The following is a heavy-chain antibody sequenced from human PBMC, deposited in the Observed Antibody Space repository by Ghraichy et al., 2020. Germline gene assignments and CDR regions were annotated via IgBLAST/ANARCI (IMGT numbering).Heavy chain of an antibody. V-gene: IGHV3-7*03. CDR2: IRYDGGQK. Sequence: GGSLRLSCVASGFDFNRHWMSWVRQAPGKGLEWLANIRYDGGQKYDVDSVRGRFIISRDNGKNSLYLQMNSLRAEDTAVYYCVRVAWGGRDYSDYWGQGALVTVSS. CDR1: GFDFNRHW. D-gene: IGHD3-16*01. CDR3: VRVAWGGRDYSDY. J-gene: IGHJ4*02.